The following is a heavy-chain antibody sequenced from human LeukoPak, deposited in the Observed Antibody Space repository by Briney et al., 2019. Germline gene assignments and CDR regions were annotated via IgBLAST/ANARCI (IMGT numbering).Heavy chain of an antibody. V-gene: IGHV3-21*04. CDR1: GFTFGHFS. CDR2: ISTTGSSI. Sequence: GGSLRLSCEASGFTFGHFSMNWVRQAPGKGLEWVSFISTTGSSIYYADSVKGRFTISRDNAKNSLYLQMNSLSPEDTAVYYGVREVLFLVQAPTTGLPDYWAKGTLVTVSS. J-gene: IGHJ4*02. D-gene: IGHD2/OR15-2a*01. CDR3: VREVLFLVQAPTTGLPDY.